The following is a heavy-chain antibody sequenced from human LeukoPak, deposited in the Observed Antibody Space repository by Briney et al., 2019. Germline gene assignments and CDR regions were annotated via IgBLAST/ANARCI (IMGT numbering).Heavy chain of an antibody. CDR1: GGSISSYY. CDR3: ARHKGRYYYYMDV. J-gene: IGHJ6*03. CDR2: IYTSGST. V-gene: IGHV4-4*09. Sequence: PSETLSLTCTASGGSISSYYWSWIRQPPGKGLEWIGYIYTSGSTNYNPSLKSRVTISVDTSKNQFSLKLSSVTAADTAVYYCARHKGRYYYYMDVWGKGTTVTVSS.